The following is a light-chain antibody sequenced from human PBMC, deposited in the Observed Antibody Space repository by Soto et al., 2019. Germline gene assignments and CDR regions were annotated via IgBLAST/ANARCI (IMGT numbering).Light chain of an antibody. J-gene: IGKJ2*01. Sequence: DIQMTQSPSTLSASVGDRVTITCRASQSTTDWVAWYQQKPGKAPDLLIYKTSSLQSVVPSRFSGSGSGTEFTLTISSVQPDDFANYFCEQYSSYSYTFGQGTKLEI. V-gene: IGKV1-5*03. CDR3: EQYSSYSYT. CDR1: QSTTDW. CDR2: KTS.